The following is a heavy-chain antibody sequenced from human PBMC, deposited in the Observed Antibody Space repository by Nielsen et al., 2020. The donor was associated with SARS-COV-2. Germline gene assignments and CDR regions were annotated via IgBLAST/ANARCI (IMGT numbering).Heavy chain of an antibody. CDR3: ARNITMVRGPLSYYYGMDV. V-gene: IGHV4-30-4*01. Sequence: SETLSLTCTVSGGSISSGDYYWSWIRQPPGKGLEWIGYIYYSGSTYYNPSLKSRVTISVDTSKNQFSLKLSSVTAADTAVYYCARNITMVRGPLSYYYGMDVWGQGTTVTVSS. CDR2: IYYSGST. CDR1: GGSISSGDYY. D-gene: IGHD3-10*01. J-gene: IGHJ6*02.